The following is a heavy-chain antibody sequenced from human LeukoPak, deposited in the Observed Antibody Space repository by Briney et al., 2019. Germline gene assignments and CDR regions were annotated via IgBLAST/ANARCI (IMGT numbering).Heavy chain of an antibody. CDR2: IRYDGSNK. Sequence: PGGSLRLSCAASGFTFSSYGMHWVRQAPGKGLEWVAFIRYDGSNKYYADSVKGRFTISRDNSKNTLYLQMNSLRAEDTAVYYCARDRGYSYGWEGYYFDYWGQGTLVTVSS. D-gene: IGHD5-18*01. CDR3: ARDRGYSYGWEGYYFDY. V-gene: IGHV3-30*02. J-gene: IGHJ4*02. CDR1: GFTFSSYG.